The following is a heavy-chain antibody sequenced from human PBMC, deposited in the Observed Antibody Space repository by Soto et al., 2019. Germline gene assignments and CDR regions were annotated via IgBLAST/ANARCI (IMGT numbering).Heavy chain of an antibody. CDR2: ISGSGGST. CDR1: GFTFGSYA. CDR3: ARRSSSWYFDY. V-gene: IGHV3-23*01. D-gene: IGHD6-13*01. Sequence: EVQLLESGGGLLQLGGSLRLSCAASGFTFGSYAMNWVRQAPGKGLEWVSVISGSGGSTYYADPRKGRFTISRVNSKNTLYLQMNSLRAEATAVYYCARRSSSWYFDYWGQGTLVTVPS. J-gene: IGHJ4*02.